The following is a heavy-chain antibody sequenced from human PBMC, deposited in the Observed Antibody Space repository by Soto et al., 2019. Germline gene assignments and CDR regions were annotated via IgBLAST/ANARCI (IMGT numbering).Heavy chain of an antibody. J-gene: IGHJ3*02. CDR1: GYTFSSYG. V-gene: IGHV3-30*18. D-gene: IGHD3-10*01. Sequence: QVQMVESGGDVVQPGGSLRLSCAASGYTFSSYGMHWVRQAPGKGLEWVAVISYDGRNTYYAESVKGRLTISRENSKSLLYMQMTRLRPEDTAVYYCAKVHCVTISCHWNDAFEIWGRGTMVTVSS. CDR2: ISYDGRNT. CDR3: AKVHCVTISCHWNDAFEI.